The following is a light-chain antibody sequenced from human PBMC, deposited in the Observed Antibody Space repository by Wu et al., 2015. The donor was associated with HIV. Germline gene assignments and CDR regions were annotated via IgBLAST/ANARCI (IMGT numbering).Light chain of an antibody. J-gene: IGKJ2*03. CDR3: QQYNDWPPYS. CDR1: QSVGGD. V-gene: IGKV3-15*01. Sequence: PGERATLSCRASQSVGGDLAWYQQKPGQAPRLLIYDASTRAPGVPARFGGSGSGTEFTLTISSLQSEDLADYYCQQYNDWPPYSFGQGTKLEI. CDR2: DAS.